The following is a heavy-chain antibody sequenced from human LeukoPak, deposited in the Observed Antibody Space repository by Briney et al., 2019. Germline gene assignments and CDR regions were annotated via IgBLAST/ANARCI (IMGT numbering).Heavy chain of an antibody. D-gene: IGHD2-2*01. Sequence: SVKVSCKASGGTFSSYAISWVRQAPGQGLEWLGGIIPIFGTANYAQKFQGRVTITADESTSTAYMELSSLRSEDTAVYYCARPFGYCSSTSCPSPFDYWGQGTLVTVSS. CDR2: IIPIFGTA. CDR3: ARPFGYCSSTSCPSPFDY. J-gene: IGHJ4*02. CDR1: GGTFSSYA. V-gene: IGHV1-69*13.